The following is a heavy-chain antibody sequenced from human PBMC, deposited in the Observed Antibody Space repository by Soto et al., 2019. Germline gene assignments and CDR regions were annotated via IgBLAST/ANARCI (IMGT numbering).Heavy chain of an antibody. D-gene: IGHD6-19*01. CDR2: ISAYNGNT. CDR1: GYTFTSYG. CDR3: ARDQYSSGSDAFDI. V-gene: IGHV1-18*01. Sequence: SVKVSCKASGYTFTSYGISWVRQAPGQGLEWMGWISAYNGNTNYAQKLQGRVTMTTDTSTSTAYMELRSLRSDDTAVYYCARDQYSSGSDAFDIWGQGTMVTVSS. J-gene: IGHJ3*02.